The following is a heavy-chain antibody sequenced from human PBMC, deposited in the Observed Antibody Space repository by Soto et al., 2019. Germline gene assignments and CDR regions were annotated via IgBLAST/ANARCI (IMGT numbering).Heavy chain of an antibody. J-gene: IGHJ6*02. D-gene: IGHD1-7*01. CDR3: AKDRYWNYQRPYYYGMDV. CDR2: ISYDGSNK. CDR1: GFTFSSYG. V-gene: IGHV3-30*18. Sequence: GGSLRLSCAASGFTFSSYGVHWVRQAPGKGLEWVAVISYDGSNKYYADSVKGRFTISRDNSKNTLYLQMNNLRAEDTAVYYCAKDRYWNYQRPYYYGMDVWGQGTTVTVSS.